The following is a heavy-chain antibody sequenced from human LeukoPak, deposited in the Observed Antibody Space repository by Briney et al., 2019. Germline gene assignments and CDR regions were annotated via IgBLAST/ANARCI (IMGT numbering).Heavy chain of an antibody. J-gene: IGHJ4*02. CDR2: MNPNSGNT. V-gene: IGHV1-8*02. CDR3: ARATPGGLHGYSFDY. D-gene: IGHD5-24*01. CDR1: GYTFTGYY. Sequence: GASVKVSCKASGYTFTGYYIHWVRQAPGQGLEWMGWMNPNSGNTGFAQKFQDRVSMTRDTSINTAYMELTSLRSGDTAVYYCARATPGGLHGYSFDYWGQGTVVTVYS.